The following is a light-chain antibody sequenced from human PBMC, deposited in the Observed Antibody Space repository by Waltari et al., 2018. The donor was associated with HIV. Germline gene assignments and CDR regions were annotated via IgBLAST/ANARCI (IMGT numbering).Light chain of an antibody. CDR2: GAS. J-gene: IGKJ1*01. V-gene: IGKV3-20*01. Sequence: VLTQSPGTLSLSPGARATLSCRASQSVPNNYLAWYQKKVGQAPRLLIYGASTRATDIPSRFTGSGSGADFTLTITRLEPEDFAVYYCQRYGTSPQWTFGQGTKVEIK. CDR3: QRYGTSPQWT. CDR1: QSVPNNY.